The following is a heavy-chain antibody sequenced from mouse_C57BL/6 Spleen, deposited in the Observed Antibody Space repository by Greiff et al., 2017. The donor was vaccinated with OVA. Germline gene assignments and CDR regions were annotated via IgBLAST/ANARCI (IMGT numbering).Heavy chain of an antibody. CDR2: IYPGSGNT. V-gene: IGHV1-76*01. D-gene: IGHD2-3*01. CDR1: GYTFTDYY. Sequence: QVQLQQSGAELVRPGASVKLSCKASGYTFTDYYINWVKQRPGQGLEWIARIYPGSGNTYYNEKFKGKATLTAEKSSSTAYMQLSSLTSEDSAVYFCARDDGYCLDYWGQGTTLTVSS. CDR3: ARDDGYCLDY. J-gene: IGHJ2*01.